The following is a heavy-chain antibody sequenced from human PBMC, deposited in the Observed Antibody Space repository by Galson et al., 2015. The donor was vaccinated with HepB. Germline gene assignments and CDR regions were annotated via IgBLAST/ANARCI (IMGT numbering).Heavy chain of an antibody. CDR1: GFTFSSYG. CDR3: ARDARDIVVVPTAINYYYYYMDV. Sequence: SLRLSCAASGFTFSSYGMHWVRQAPGKGLEWVAVIWYDGSNKYYADSVKGRFTISRDNSKNTLYLQMNSLRAEDTAVYYCARDARDIVVVPTAINYYYYYMDVWGKGTTVTVSS. J-gene: IGHJ6*03. D-gene: IGHD2-2*01. CDR2: IWYDGSNK. V-gene: IGHV3-33*01.